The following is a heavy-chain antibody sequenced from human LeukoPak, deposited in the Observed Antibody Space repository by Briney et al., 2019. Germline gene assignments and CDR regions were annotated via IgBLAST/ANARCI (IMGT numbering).Heavy chain of an antibody. CDR2: ISGSGGST. D-gene: IGHD6-6*01. V-gene: IGHV3-23*01. CDR3: AKVEYSSNIPQH. J-gene: IGHJ1*01. CDR1: GFTFSGSA. Sequence: PRGSLRLSCAASGFTFSGSAMSWVRQAPGKGLEWVSSISGSGGSTYYADSVKGRFTISRDNSKNTQYLQMNSLRAEDTAVYYCAKVEYSSNIPQHWGQGTLVTVSS.